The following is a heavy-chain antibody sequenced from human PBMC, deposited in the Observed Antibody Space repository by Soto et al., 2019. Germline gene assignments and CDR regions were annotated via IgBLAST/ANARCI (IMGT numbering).Heavy chain of an antibody. CDR3: AREPSNWNYCFDY. Sequence: LRLSCAASGXTFSDYYMSWIRQAPGKGLEWVSYISSSGTTIFYADSLRGRFTISRDNAKKSLYLQMNSLRGEDTAVYYCAREPSNWNYCFDYWGQGTLVTVSS. J-gene: IGHJ4*02. CDR1: GXTFSDYY. V-gene: IGHV3-11*01. CDR2: ISSSGTTI. D-gene: IGHD1-7*01.